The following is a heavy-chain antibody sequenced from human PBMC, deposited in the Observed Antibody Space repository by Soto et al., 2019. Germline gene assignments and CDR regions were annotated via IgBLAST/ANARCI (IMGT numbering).Heavy chain of an antibody. J-gene: IGHJ5*02. CDR1: GESVASNTAS. Sequence: LSLTCAISGESVASNTASWNWIRQSPSRGLEWLGRTYFRSKWYNDYAVSVKGRIIINPDTSNNQFSLQLNSVTPEDTAVYFCAKGDNLGPKTGYAFDPWGQGIMANVS. CDR3: AKGDNLGPKTGYAFDP. CDR2: TYFRSKWYN. V-gene: IGHV6-1*01. D-gene: IGHD5-12*01.